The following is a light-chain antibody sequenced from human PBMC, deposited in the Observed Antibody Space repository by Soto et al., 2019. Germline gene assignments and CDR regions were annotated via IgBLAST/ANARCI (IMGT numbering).Light chain of an antibody. CDR1: SSDVGSYNR. V-gene: IGLV2-18*02. J-gene: IGLJ2*01. CDR3: SSYTSSSTLV. CDR2: EVS. Sequence: QSALTQPPSVSGSPGQSVTISCTGTSSDVGSYNRVSWYQQTPGTAPKLMIYEVSNRPSGVPDRLSGSKSGNTASLTISGLQAEDEADYYCSSYTSSSTLVFGGGTKLTVL.